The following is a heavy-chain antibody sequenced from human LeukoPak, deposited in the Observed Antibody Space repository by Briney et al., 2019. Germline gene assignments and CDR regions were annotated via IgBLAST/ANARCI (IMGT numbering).Heavy chain of an antibody. Sequence: GGSLRLSCAAYGFTFSSYDMSWARQAPGKGLEWVSAISGSGGSTYYADSVKGRFTISRDNSKNTLYLQMNSLRAEDTAVYYCATDELTNRYYYGPWGQGTLITVSS. CDR3: ATDELTNRYYYGP. CDR2: ISGSGGST. CDR1: GFTFSSYD. D-gene: IGHD3-10*01. J-gene: IGHJ4*02. V-gene: IGHV3-23*01.